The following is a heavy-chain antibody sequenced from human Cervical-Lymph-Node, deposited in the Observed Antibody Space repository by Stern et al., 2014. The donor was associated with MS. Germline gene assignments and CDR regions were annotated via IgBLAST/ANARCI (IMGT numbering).Heavy chain of an antibody. CDR3: ALTKAYTTGWYDWFDP. CDR1: GFSLTTSRMC. J-gene: IGHJ5*02. V-gene: IGHV2-70*13. CDR2: LDWDDNK. D-gene: IGHD6-19*01. Sequence: ESGPALVKPTQTLTLTCTFSGFSLTTSRMCVSWIRQPPGKALEWLALLDWDDNKYYSPSLKTRLTISKDTSNHQVVLTMTNMDPVDTATYYCALTKAYTTGWYDWFDPWGQGTLVTVSS.